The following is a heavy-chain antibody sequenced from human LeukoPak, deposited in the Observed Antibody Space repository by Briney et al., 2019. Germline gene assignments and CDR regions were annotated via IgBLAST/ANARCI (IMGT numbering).Heavy chain of an antibody. CDR2: MTPDNGNT. J-gene: IGHJ3*01. Sequence: ASVKVSCKASGYSFSDYDINWVRQAPGQGLEWMGWMTPDNGNTGNTEKFQGRITLTMDTSITTAYMELHTLTSEDTAMYYCARGILVSGEFHDAFNVWGQGTLVTVSS. CDR1: GYSFSDYD. D-gene: IGHD4-17*01. CDR3: ARGILVSGEFHDAFNV. V-gene: IGHV1-8*03.